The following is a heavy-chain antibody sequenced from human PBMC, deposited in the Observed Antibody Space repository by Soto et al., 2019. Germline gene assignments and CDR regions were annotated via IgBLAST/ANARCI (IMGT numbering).Heavy chain of an antibody. CDR3: AKAWEVVPAAIAYYYYGMDV. CDR1: GFTFSSYA. J-gene: IGHJ6*02. Sequence: EVQLLESGGGLVQPGGSLRLSCAASGFTFSSYAMSWVRQAPGKGLEWVSAISGSGGSTYYADSVKGRFTISRDNSKNTLYLQMNSLRAEDTAVYYCAKAWEVVPAAIAYYYYGMDVWGQGTTVTVSS. V-gene: IGHV3-23*01. CDR2: ISGSGGST. D-gene: IGHD2-2*01.